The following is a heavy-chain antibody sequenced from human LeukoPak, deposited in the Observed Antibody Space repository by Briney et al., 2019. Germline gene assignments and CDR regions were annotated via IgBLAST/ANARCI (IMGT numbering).Heavy chain of an antibody. CDR1: GYSISSGYY. V-gene: IGHV4-38-2*02. D-gene: IGHD3-22*01. CDR2: IYHSGST. J-gene: IGHJ4*02. Sequence: SETLSLTCTVSGYSISSGYYWGWIRQPPGKGLEWIGSIYHSGSTYYNPSLKSRVTISVDTSKNQFSPKLSSVTAADTAVYYCARDRGDYYDSSGYWEYYFDYWGQGTLVTVSS. CDR3: ARDRGDYYDSSGYWEYYFDY.